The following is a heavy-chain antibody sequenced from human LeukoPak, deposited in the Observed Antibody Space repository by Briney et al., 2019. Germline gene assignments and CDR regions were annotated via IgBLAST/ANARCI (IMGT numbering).Heavy chain of an antibody. Sequence: ASVKVSCKASGYTFTGYYMHWVRQAPGQGLEWMGWINPNSGGTNYAQKLQGRVTMTTDTSTSTAYMELRSLRSDDTAVYYCARDLGSNFYYALDYWGQGTLVTVSS. D-gene: IGHD3-22*01. V-gene: IGHV1-2*02. CDR1: GYTFTGYY. CDR3: ARDLGSNFYYALDY. J-gene: IGHJ4*02. CDR2: INPNSGGT.